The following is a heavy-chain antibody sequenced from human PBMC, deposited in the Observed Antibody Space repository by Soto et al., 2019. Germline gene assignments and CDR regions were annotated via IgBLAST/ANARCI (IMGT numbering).Heavy chain of an antibody. CDR3: ARVALRHNPAFDI. J-gene: IGHJ3*02. V-gene: IGHV4-34*01. D-gene: IGHD4-17*01. CDR1: GGSFSGYY. CDR2: INHSGST. Sequence: SETLSLTCAVYGGSFSGYYWSWIRQPPGKGLEWIGEINHSGSTNYNPSLKSRVTISVDRSKNQFSLKLSSVTAADTAVYYCARVALRHNPAFDIWGQGTMVTVSS.